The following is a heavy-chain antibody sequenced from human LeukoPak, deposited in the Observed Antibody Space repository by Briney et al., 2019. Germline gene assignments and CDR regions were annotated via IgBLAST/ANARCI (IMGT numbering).Heavy chain of an antibody. CDR2: IYPGDSDT. Sequence: GESLKISCKGSGYSFTSYWIGWVRQMPGKGLEWMGIIYPGDSDTRYSPSFQGQVTISADKSISTAYLQWSSLKASDTAMYYCATQMPYYYDSSGYFDYWGQGTLVTVSS. CDR1: GYSFTSYW. D-gene: IGHD3-22*01. CDR3: ATQMPYYYDSSGYFDY. J-gene: IGHJ4*02. V-gene: IGHV5-51*01.